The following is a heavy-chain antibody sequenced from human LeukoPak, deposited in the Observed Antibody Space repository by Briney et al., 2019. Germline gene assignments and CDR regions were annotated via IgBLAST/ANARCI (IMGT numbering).Heavy chain of an antibody. V-gene: IGHV1-8*01. CDR2: RNPNSGNT. D-gene: IGHD2-21*02. CDR3: ARVVGVTNHFDY. Sequence: ASVKVSCKASGYTFTSYDINWVRQATGQGLEWMGWRNPNSGNTGYAQKLQGRVTMTRNTSISTAYMELSSLRSEDTAVYYCARVVGVTNHFDYWGQGTLVTVSS. J-gene: IGHJ4*02. CDR1: GYTFTSYD.